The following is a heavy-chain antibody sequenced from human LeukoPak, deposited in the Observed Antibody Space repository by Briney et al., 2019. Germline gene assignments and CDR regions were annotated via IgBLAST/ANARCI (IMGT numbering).Heavy chain of an antibody. CDR3: AKQDRGTGIAAGLDY. J-gene: IGHJ4*02. CDR1: GALISSYY. V-gene: IGHV4-59*08. Sequence: SETLSLTCNVSGALISSYYWSWIREPPGEGLEWIGYISYSGGTNYNTSLKCRVTISVDMSKNRFSLRLSSVTAAHTAVYYCAKQDRGTGIAAGLDYWGQGTLVTVSS. D-gene: IGHD6-13*01. CDR2: ISYSGGT.